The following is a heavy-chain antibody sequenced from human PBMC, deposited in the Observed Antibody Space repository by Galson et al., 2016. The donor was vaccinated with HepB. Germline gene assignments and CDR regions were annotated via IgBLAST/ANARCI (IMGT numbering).Heavy chain of an antibody. D-gene: IGHD3-16*01. V-gene: IGHV3-30-3*01. J-gene: IGHJ3*01. CDR3: ARDKSLGDLSAFDL. CDR1: GFRFRDYA. Sequence: SLRLSCAASGFRFRDYALHWVRQAPGKGLERAARISYDGGNKFYADSVKGRLTISRDNSKDTLYLQMNSLTTDDTALYYCARDKSLGDLSAFDLWGQGTMVAVSS. CDR2: ISYDGGNK.